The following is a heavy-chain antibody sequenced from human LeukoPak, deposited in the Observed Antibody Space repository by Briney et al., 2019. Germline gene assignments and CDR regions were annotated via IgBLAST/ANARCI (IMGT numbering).Heavy chain of an antibody. D-gene: IGHD3-10*01. CDR1: GGSISSSSYY. J-gene: IGHJ3*02. Sequence: SETLSLTCTVSGGSISSSSYYWGWIRQPPGKGLEWIGYIYYSGSTNYNPSLKSRVTISVDTSKNQFSLKLSSVTAADTAVYYCARAAPWFGEFDAFDIWGQGTMVTVSS. V-gene: IGHV4-61*05. CDR2: IYYSGST. CDR3: ARAAPWFGEFDAFDI.